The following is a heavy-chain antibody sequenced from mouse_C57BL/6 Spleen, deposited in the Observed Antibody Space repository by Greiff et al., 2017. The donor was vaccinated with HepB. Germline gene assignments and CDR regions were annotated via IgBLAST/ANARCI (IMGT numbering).Heavy chain of an antibody. CDR2: INPNNGGT. CDR1: GYTFTDYY. CDR3: ARSYYGYAFFDY. D-gene: IGHD2-2*01. J-gene: IGHJ2*01. V-gene: IGHV1-26*01. Sequence: VQLQQSGPELVKPGASVKISCKASGYTFTDYYMNWVKQSHGKSLEWIGDINPNNGGTSYNQKFKGKATLTVDKSSSTAYMELRSLTSEDSAVYYCARSYYGYAFFDYWGQGTTLTVSS.